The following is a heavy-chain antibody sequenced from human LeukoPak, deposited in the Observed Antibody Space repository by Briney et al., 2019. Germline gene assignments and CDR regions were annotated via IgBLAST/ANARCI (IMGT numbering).Heavy chain of an antibody. CDR2: IIPILGIA. V-gene: IGHV1-69*04. Sequence: ASVKVSCKASGGTFSSYAISWVRQAPGQGLEWMGRIIPILGIANYAQKFQGRVTITADKSTSTAYMELSSLRSEDTAVYYCARGYLLTGYYFDYWGQGTLVTVSS. D-gene: IGHD3-9*01. CDR3: ARGYLLTGYYFDY. CDR1: GGTFSSYA. J-gene: IGHJ4*02.